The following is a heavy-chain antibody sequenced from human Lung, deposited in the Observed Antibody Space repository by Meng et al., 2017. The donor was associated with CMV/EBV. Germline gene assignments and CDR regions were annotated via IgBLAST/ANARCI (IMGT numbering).Heavy chain of an antibody. CDR2: ISYDGSNK. Sequence: GESXKISXAASGFTFSSYAMHWVRQAPGKGLEWVAVISYDGSNKYYADSVKGRFTISRDNSKNTLYLQMNSLRAEDTAVYYCARDLRRELSGAFDIWGQGTMVTVSS. CDR3: ARDLRRELSGAFDI. CDR1: GFTFSSYA. J-gene: IGHJ3*02. D-gene: IGHD1-26*01. V-gene: IGHV3-30*04.